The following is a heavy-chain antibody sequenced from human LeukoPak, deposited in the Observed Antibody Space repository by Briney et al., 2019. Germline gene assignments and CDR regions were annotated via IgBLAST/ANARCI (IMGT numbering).Heavy chain of an antibody. J-gene: IGHJ4*02. V-gene: IGHV3-21*01. CDR3: ARDRAYFTMGRGVIIQPFSH. CDR1: GLTFSSSS. CDR2: ISSNSRYI. D-gene: IGHD3-10*01. Sequence: PGGSLTLSCAASGLTFSSSSMNWARHAPGKGLEWVSSISSNSRYIYYADSVKGRFTISRDNAKNSLYLQMNSLRAEDTAVYYCARDRAYFTMGRGVIIQPFSHWGQGTLVTVSS.